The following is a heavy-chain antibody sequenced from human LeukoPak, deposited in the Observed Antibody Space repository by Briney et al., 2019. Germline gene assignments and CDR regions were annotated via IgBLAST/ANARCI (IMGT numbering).Heavy chain of an antibody. CDR2: FRGSGGST. CDR1: GLTFSSYA. D-gene: IGHD5-18*01. V-gene: IGHV3-23*01. Sequence: PGGSLRLSCAACGLTFSSYAMRWVRQARGKGVEWVSAFRGSGGSTYSADSVKGRFTISRDNSKNTLYLQMNSLRAEDTAVYYCAKDRDFSKVQLELDYWGQGTLVTVSS. CDR3: AKDRDFSKVQLELDY. J-gene: IGHJ4*02.